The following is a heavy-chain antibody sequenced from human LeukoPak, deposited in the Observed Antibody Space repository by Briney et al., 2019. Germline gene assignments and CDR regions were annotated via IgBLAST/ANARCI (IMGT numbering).Heavy chain of an antibody. J-gene: IGHJ6*03. CDR2: IYTSGST. D-gene: IGHD6-6*01. CDR1: GASINSGSYY. Sequence: SETLSLTCTVSGASINSGSYYWSWIRQPAGKGLEWIGRIYTSGSTDYNPSLKSRVTISIDTSKNQFSLKLSSVTAADTAVYYCARAVEGGYSSSSWGYYYYMDVWGKGTTVTVSS. V-gene: IGHV4-61*02. CDR3: ARAVEGGYSSSSWGYYYYMDV.